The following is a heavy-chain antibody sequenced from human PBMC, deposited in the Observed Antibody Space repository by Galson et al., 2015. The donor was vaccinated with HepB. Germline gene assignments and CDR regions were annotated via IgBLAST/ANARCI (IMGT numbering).Heavy chain of an antibody. D-gene: IGHD5-24*01. CDR3: ARDLFGYIGF. CDR1: GYTFTAYY. CDR2: INPSGGST. V-gene: IGHV1-46*01. Sequence: SVKVSCKASGYTFTAYYIHWVRQAPGQGLEWMGMINPSGGSTTYAQKFQGRVTMTRDTSTSTVYMELSSLRSEDTAVYFCARDLFGYIGFWGQGTRVTVSS. J-gene: IGHJ4*02.